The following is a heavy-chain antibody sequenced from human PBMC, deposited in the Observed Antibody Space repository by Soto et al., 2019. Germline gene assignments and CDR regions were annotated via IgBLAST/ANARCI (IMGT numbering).Heavy chain of an antibody. V-gene: IGHV2-26*01. CDR2: IFSNDEK. Sequence: KESGPVLVKPTETLTLTCTVSGFSLSNARMGVSWIRQPPGKALEWLAHIFSNDEKSYSTSLKSRLTISKDTSKSQVVLTMTNMDPVDTATYYCAWVLRDYDFWSGYYSLLYFDYWGQGTLVTVSS. CDR1: GFSLSNARMG. J-gene: IGHJ4*02. D-gene: IGHD3-3*01. CDR3: AWVLRDYDFWSGYYSLLYFDY.